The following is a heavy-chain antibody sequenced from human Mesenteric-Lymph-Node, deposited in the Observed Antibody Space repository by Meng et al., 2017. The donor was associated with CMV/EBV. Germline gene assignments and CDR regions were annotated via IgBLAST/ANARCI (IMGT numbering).Heavy chain of an antibody. CDR3: STVFRNYYYYAMDV. Sequence: GESLKISCAASGLTFKNAWMSWVRQAPGKGLEWVGRIRSKADGGTTDYAAPMKGRFTISRDDSKNTPYLQVNSLKTEDTAVYYCSTVFRNYYYYAMDVWGQGTTVTVSS. V-gene: IGHV3-15*01. J-gene: IGHJ6*02. CDR1: GLTFKNAW. CDR2: IRSKADGGTT.